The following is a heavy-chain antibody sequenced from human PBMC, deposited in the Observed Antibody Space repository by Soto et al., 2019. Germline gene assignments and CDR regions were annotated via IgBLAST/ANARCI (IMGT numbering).Heavy chain of an antibody. CDR3: ARDRGIAVAGRPTGTHYGMDV. CDR2: IYTSGSA. CDR1: GGSLSSYY. J-gene: IGHJ6*02. Sequence: PSETLSLPRPVSGGSLSSYYWGWVRQAAGEGQGGIGRIYTSGSANYNPSLKSRVTMSVDTSKNQFSLKLSSVTAADTAVYYCARDRGIAVAGRPTGTHYGMDVWGQGTTVTVSS. V-gene: IGHV4-4*07. D-gene: IGHD6-19*01.